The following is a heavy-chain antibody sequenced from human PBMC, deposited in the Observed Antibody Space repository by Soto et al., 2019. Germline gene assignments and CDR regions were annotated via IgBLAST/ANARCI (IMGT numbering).Heavy chain of an antibody. CDR1: GGTFSSYT. J-gene: IGHJ5*02. V-gene: IGHV1-69*13. CDR2: IIPILGTA. Sequence: SVKVSCKASGGTFSSYTISWVRQAPGQGLEWMGGIIPILGTANYAQKFQGRVTITADESTSTAYMELSSLRAEDTAVYYCAKGLSQGWYIVWFDPWGQGTLVTVSS. D-gene: IGHD6-19*01. CDR3: AKGLSQGWYIVWFDP.